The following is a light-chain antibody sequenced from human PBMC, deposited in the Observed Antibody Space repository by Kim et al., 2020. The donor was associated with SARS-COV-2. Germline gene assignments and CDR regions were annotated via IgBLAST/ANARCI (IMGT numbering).Light chain of an antibody. CDR3: QTWDSSSVI. J-gene: IGLJ2*01. V-gene: IGLV3-1*01. CDR2: QDT. CDR1: KLEDKY. Sequence: VSPGQPASITCSGDKLEDKYVCWYQQKAGQSPVLIIYQDTKWPSGIPERFSGSNSGNTATLTISGTQAMDEADYYCQTWDSSSVIFGGGTQLTVL.